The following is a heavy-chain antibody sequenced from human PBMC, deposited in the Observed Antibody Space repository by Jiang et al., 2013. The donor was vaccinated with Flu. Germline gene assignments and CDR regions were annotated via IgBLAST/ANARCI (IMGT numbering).Heavy chain of an antibody. V-gene: IGHV4-61*02. D-gene: IGHD3-10*01. CDR1: GGSISSGSYY. CDR2: IYTSGST. CDR3: ARASDYYGSGSYLGFDP. Sequence: PGLVKPSQTLSLTCTVSGGSISSGSYYWSWIRQPAGKGLEWIGRIYTSGSTNYNPSLKSRVTISVDTSKNQFSLKLSSVTAADTAVYYCARASDYYGSGSYLGFDPWGQGTLVTVSS. J-gene: IGHJ5*02.